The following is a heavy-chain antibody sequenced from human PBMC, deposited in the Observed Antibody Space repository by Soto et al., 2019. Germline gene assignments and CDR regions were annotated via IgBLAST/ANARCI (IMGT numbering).Heavy chain of an antibody. CDR3: ARATTVTAWWFDP. CDR1: GYTFSSYG. Sequence: QVQLVQSGAEVKKPAASVKVSGKASGYTFSSYGISWVRQAPGQGLEWMGWISAYNGNTNYAQKLQGRVTMTTDTSTGTAYMERRSLRSDDTAVYYCARATTVTAWWFDPCGQGTLVTVAS. J-gene: IGHJ5*02. D-gene: IGHD4-17*01. V-gene: IGHV1-18*01. CDR2: ISAYNGNT.